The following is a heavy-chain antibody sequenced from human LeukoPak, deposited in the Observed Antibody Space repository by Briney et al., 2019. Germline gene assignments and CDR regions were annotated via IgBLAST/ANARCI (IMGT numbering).Heavy chain of an antibody. V-gene: IGHV1-18*01. Sequence: ASVKVSCKASGYTFTSYGISWVRQAPGQGLEWMGWISAYNGNTNYAQKLQGRVTMTTDTSTSTACMELRSLRSDDTAVYYCARTQLVFGFDYWGQGTLVTVSS. CDR3: ARTQLVFGFDY. CDR2: ISAYNGNT. J-gene: IGHJ4*02. CDR1: GYTFTSYG. D-gene: IGHD1-1*01.